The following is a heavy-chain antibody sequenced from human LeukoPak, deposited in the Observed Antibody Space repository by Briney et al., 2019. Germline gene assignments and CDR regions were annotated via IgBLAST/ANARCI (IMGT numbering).Heavy chain of an antibody. D-gene: IGHD3-22*01. CDR1: GFTFSSYW. J-gene: IGHJ3*02. CDR3: AREGWATMIAVLDAFDI. CDR2: IKQDGSEK. V-gene: IGHV3-7*01. Sequence: PGGSLRLSCAASGFTFSSYWMSWVRQAPGKGLEWVANIKQDGSEKYYVDSVKGRFTISRDNAKNSLYLQMNGLRAEDTAVYYCAREGWATMIAVLDAFDIWGQGTMVTVSS.